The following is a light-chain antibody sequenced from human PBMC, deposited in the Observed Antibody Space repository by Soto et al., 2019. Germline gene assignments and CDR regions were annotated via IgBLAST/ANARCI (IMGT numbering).Light chain of an antibody. J-gene: IGLJ2*01. CDR2: GNS. Sequence: QSVLTQPPSVSGAQGQRVTISCTGSSSNIGAGYDVHWYQQLPGTAPKLLIYGNSNRPSGVPDRFSGSKSGTSASLAITGLQDEDEAVYYCQSYDSSLSGYVIFGGGTKVTVL. CDR3: QSYDSSLSGYVI. V-gene: IGLV1-40*01. CDR1: SSNIGAGYD.